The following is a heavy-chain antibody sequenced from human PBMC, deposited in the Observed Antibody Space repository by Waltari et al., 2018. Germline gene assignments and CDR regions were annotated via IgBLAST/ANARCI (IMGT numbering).Heavy chain of an antibody. D-gene: IGHD2-15*01. V-gene: IGHV4-4*02. CDR1: GDFMSDSDV. CDR3: ARDRGRGLYLDS. CDR2: VRRSGRT. Sequence: QLRLQESGPGLVKPSGTLSLTCGVSGDFMSDSDVWNWVRQPPGKGLEWIGQVRRSGRTNYSPSFASRVAVSVDSSKNEFSLRLTFATAADTAVYYCARDRGRGLYLDSWGPGTLVTVAP. J-gene: IGHJ4*02.